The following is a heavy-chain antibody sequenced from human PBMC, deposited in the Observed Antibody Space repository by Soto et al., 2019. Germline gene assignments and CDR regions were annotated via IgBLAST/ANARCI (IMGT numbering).Heavy chain of an antibody. D-gene: IGHD2-15*01. Sequence: PSETLSLTWTVSGGSISSYYWSWIRQPPGKGLEWIGYIYYSGSTNYNPSLKSRVTISVDTSKNQFSLKLSSVTAADTAVYYCARYMMRYCSGGSCLWGFDPWGQGTLVTVSS. CDR1: GGSISSYY. CDR3: ARYMMRYCSGGSCLWGFDP. V-gene: IGHV4-59*01. CDR2: IYYSGST. J-gene: IGHJ5*02.